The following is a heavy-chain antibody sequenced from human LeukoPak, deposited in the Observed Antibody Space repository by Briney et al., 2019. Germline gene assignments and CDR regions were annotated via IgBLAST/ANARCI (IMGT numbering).Heavy chain of an antibody. D-gene: IGHD3-16*01. CDR1: GYTFTGYY. V-gene: IGHV1-2*02. Sequence: GASVKVSCKASGYTFTGYYVHWVRQAPGQGLEWMGWINPNSGGTNYAQKFQGRVTMTRDTSISTAYMELSRLRSDDTAVYYCASREGRLGELYLGGFYGMDVWGQGTTVTVSS. CDR3: ASREGRLGELYLGGFYGMDV. J-gene: IGHJ6*02. CDR2: INPNSGGT.